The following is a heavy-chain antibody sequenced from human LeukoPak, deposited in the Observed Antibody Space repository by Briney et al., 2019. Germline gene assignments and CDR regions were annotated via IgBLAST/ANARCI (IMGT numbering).Heavy chain of an antibody. CDR1: GGSISDTSYY. CDR2: IYYSGST. V-gene: IGHV4-39*01. D-gene: IGHD1-7*01. J-gene: IGHJ4*02. CDR3: VRHRGPRTWVDY. Sequence: NPSETLPLTCTVSGGSISDTSYYWGWIRQPPGKGLEWIGNIYYSGSTNYNPSLESRVTISVDTSKNQFSLKMTSVNAADTAVYYCVRHRGPRTWVDYWGQGTLSPSPQ.